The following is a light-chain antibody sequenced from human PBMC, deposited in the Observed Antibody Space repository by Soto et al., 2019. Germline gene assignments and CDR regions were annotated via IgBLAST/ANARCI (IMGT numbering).Light chain of an antibody. CDR1: QSVSSSY. V-gene: IGKV3-20*01. J-gene: IGKJ1*01. Sequence: EIVLTQSPGTLSLSPGERATLSCRASQSVSSSYLAWYQQKPGQAPRLLIYGASSMATGIPDRFSGSGSGTDFTLTISRLEPEDFAGYYCQQYGSSPWTFGQGTKGEIK. CDR3: QQYGSSPWT. CDR2: GAS.